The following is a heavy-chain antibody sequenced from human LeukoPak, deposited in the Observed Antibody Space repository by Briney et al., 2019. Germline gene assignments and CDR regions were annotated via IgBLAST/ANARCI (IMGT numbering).Heavy chain of an antibody. J-gene: IGHJ4*02. CDR1: GFTFSSYG. V-gene: IGHV3-30*18. D-gene: IGHD4-17*01. CDR3: AKDDYGDYTLAY. Sequence: GGSLRLSCAASGFTFSSYGMHWVRQAPGKGLEWVAVISYDGSDKYYADSVKGRFTISRDNSENTLYLQMNSLRAEDTAVYYCAKDDYGDYTLAYWGQGTLVTVSS. CDR2: ISYDGSDK.